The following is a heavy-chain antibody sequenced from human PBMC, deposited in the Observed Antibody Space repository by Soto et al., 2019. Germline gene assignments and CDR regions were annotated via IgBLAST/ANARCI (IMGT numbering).Heavy chain of an antibody. CDR2: IYWEDDQ. J-gene: IGHJ4*02. CDR3: AHCRGGVASF. CDR1: GFSLRTRDVG. D-gene: IGHD3-16*01. Sequence: QITLNESGPTLVKPTQTLTLTCTFSGFSLRTRDVGVGWIRQPPGKALGWLGVIYWEDDQGYSPSQKSRLTITKDPSKNQVVLRMTKMDPVDTATYYCAHCRGGVASFWGQGTLVTVSS. V-gene: IGHV2-5*02.